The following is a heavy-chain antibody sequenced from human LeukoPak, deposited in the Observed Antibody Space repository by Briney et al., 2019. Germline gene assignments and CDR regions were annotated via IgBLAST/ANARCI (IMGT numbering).Heavy chain of an antibody. D-gene: IGHD1-26*01. CDR2: INSGGNSA. Sequence: GGSLRLSCTASGFTFSNFWMGWVRQAPGKGLEWVSGINSGGNSAYYADSVRGRFTISRDNSKSTLYLQMNSLRAEDTAVYYCAKTLRKVGPNVFFDCWGQGTLVTVSS. CDR3: AKTLRKVGPNVFFDC. CDR1: GFTFSNFW. V-gene: IGHV3-23*03. J-gene: IGHJ4*02.